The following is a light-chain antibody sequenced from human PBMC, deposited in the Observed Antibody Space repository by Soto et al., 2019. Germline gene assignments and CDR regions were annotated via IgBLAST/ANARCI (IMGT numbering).Light chain of an antibody. CDR2: DAS. CDR1: QDISNY. V-gene: IGKV1-33*01. J-gene: IGKJ4*01. CDR3: QQYDNLPLT. Sequence: DIQMTQSPSSLSASVGDRVTITCQASQDISNYLNWYQQKPGKAPKLLIYDASNLETGVPSRFSGXGXGTXFTFTVSSLQPEDIATYYCQQYDNLPLTFGGGTKVEIK.